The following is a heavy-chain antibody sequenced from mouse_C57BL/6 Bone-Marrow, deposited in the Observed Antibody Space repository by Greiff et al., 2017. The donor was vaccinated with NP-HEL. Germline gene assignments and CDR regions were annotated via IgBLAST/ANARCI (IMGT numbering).Heavy chain of an antibody. D-gene: IGHD2-4*01. J-gene: IGHJ1*03. CDR3: AREGINWYFDV. V-gene: IGHV5-4*01. Sequence: EVQLVESGGGLVKPGGSLKLSCAASGFTFSSYAMSWVRQTPEKRLEWVATISDGGSYTYYPDNVKGRFTISRDNAKNNLYLQMSHLKSEDTAMYYCAREGINWYFDVWGTGTTVTVSS. CDR2: ISDGGSYT. CDR1: GFTFSSYA.